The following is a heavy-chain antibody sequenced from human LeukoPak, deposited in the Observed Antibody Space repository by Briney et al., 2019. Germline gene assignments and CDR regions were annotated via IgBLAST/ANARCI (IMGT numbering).Heavy chain of an antibody. Sequence: GGSLRLSCAASGFTFSSYAMSWVRQAPGKGLEWVSAISGSGGSTYYADSVKGRFTISRDDSKNTLYLQMNSLRAEDTAVYYCAKTYYDFWSGYDYWGQGTLVTVSS. D-gene: IGHD3-3*01. V-gene: IGHV3-23*01. CDR3: AKTYYDFWSGYDY. CDR2: ISGSGGST. CDR1: GFTFSSYA. J-gene: IGHJ4*02.